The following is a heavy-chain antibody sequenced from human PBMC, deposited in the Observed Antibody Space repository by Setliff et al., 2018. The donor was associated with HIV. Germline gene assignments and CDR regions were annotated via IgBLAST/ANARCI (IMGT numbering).Heavy chain of an antibody. CDR2: IYYRGSA. V-gene: IGHV4-39*07. CDR3: AKEQGTIFGVIKAHFDY. CDR1: GGSITTTNYY. D-gene: IGHD3-3*01. Sequence: SETLSLTCTVSGGSITTTNYYWGWVRQSPGKGLEWIGVIYYRGSAYYNLSLQSRVTLSVDTSKTQFSLKLSSVTAADTAVYYCAKEQGTIFGVIKAHFDYWGQGALVTVSS. J-gene: IGHJ4*02.